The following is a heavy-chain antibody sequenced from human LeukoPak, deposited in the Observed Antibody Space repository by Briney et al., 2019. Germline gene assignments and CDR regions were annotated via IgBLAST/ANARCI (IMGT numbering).Heavy chain of an antibody. D-gene: IGHD3-22*01. CDR3: ALGYYYDSSGYYLPDY. CDR2: ISAYNGNT. J-gene: IGHJ4*02. V-gene: IGHV1-18*01. Sequence: ASVKVSCKASGYTFTRYGISWVRQAPGQGLEWMGWISAYNGNTKYAQKLQGRVTMTTDTSTSTAYMELRSLRSDDTAVYYCALGYYYDSSGYYLPDYWGQGTLVTVSS. CDR1: GYTFTRYG.